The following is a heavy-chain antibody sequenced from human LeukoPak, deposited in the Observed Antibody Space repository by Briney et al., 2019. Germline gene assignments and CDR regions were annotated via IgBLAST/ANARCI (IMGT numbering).Heavy chain of an antibody. Sequence: PVASVKVSCKASGGTFSNYAIGWVRQAPGQGLEWMGGVIPIFSTANYAQKFQGRVTITADRSTSTAYMELSSLRSDDTAVYYCARDPITMVRGVLFGNNWFDPWGQGTLVTVSS. CDR3: ARDPITMVRGVLFGNNWFDP. D-gene: IGHD3-10*01. CDR1: GGTFSNYA. CDR2: VIPIFSTA. J-gene: IGHJ5*02. V-gene: IGHV1-69*06.